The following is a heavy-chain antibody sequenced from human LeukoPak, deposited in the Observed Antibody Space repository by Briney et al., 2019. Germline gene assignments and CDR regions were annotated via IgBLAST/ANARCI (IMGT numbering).Heavy chain of an antibody. J-gene: IGHJ4*02. V-gene: IGHV3-15*01. Sequence: PGGSLRLSCAASGFTFSSVWVSWVRQAPGKGLEWVGRIKSKAAGGTTDYAVPVKGRFTISRDDSKNTLYLQMNSLKTEDTAIYYCTTGPDPTFDYWGRGTLVTVSS. CDR2: IKSKAAGGTT. CDR3: TTGPDPTFDY. CDR1: GFTFSSVW.